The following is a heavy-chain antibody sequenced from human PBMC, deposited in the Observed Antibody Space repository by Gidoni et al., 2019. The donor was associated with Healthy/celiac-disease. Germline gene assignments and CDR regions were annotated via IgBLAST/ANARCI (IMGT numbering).Heavy chain of an antibody. D-gene: IGHD3-10*01. Sequence: EVQLVESGGGVVQPGGSLRLSCAASGFTFSSYDMHWVRQATGKGLEWVSAIGTAGDTYYPGSVKGRFTISRENAKNSLYLQMNSLRAGDTAVYYCARSARGSGSALGYWGQGTLVTVSS. CDR2: IGTAGDT. V-gene: IGHV3-13*01. CDR1: GFTFSSYD. CDR3: ARSARGSGSALGY. J-gene: IGHJ4*02.